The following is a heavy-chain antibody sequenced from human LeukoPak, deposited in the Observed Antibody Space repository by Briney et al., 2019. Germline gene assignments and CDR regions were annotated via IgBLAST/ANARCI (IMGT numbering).Heavy chain of an antibody. CDR1: GYTFTSYD. J-gene: IGHJ6*03. CDR2: MNSNSGNS. CDR3: ARASYSSRGYYYYYMDV. Sequence: ASVKVSCKASGYTFTSYDINWVRPATGQGLEGMGWMNSNSGNSGYAQKFQGGVTLNRHTSISTAYMELRSLRSEDTAVYYGARASYSSRGYYYYYMDVWGKGTTVTVSS. D-gene: IGHD6-13*01. V-gene: IGHV1-8*03.